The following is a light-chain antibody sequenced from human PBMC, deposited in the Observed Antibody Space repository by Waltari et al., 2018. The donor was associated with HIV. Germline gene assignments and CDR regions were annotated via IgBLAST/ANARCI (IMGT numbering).Light chain of an antibody. CDR1: SSDVGHYNY. J-gene: IGLJ2*01. CDR3: SSNAGNNTYVV. Sequence: QSALTQPPSASGSPGQSVTISCTGSSSDVGHYNYVSWYQQHPGKAPKLMIYEVTKRPSGVPDRFSGSKSGNTASLTVSGLQAEDEADYYCSSNAGNNTYVVFGGGTELTVL. CDR2: EVT. V-gene: IGLV2-8*01.